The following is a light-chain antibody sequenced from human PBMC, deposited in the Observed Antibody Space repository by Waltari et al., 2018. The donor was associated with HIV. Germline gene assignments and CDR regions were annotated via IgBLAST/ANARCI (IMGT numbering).Light chain of an antibody. CDR2: WAS. CDR3: QQYYSPPSA. J-gene: IGKJ1*01. V-gene: IGKV4-1*01. Sequence: DIVLTQSPDSLAVSLCERATINCKSSQSVLYSSNNKNYLAWYQKKPGQPPKLLLFWASTRDSGVPDRFSGSGSGTDFTLTISSLQAEDVAVYYCQQYYSPPSAFGQGTKLEIK. CDR1: QSVLYSSNNKNY.